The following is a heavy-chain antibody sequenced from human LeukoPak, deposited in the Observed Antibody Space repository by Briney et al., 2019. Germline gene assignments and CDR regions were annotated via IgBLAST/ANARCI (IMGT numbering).Heavy chain of an antibody. J-gene: IGHJ3*02. D-gene: IGHD3-22*01. V-gene: IGHV4-59*01. CDR1: GGSISSYY. Sequence: SETLSLTCTVSGGSISSYYWSWIRQPPGKGLEWIGYIYDSGSTNYNPSLKSRVTISVDTSKNQFSLKLSSVTAADTAVYYCARGKTYYDISKDAFDIWGQGTMVTVSS. CDR3: ARGKTYYDISKDAFDI. CDR2: IYDSGST.